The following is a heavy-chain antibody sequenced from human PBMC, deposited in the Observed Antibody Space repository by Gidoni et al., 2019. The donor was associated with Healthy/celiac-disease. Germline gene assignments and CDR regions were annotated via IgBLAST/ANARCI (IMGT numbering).Heavy chain of an antibody. CDR2: IYYSGST. D-gene: IGHD6-13*01. V-gene: IGHV4-59*08. CDR1: GGSISSYY. J-gene: IGHJ4*02. Sequence: QVQLQESGPGLVKPSATLSLTCPVPGGSISSYYWSWIRQPPGKGLEWIGYIYYSGSTNYNPSLKSRVTISVDTSKNQFSLKLSSVTAADTAVYYCARHPGNPYSSSWSYYFDYWGQGTLVTVSS. CDR3: ARHPGNPYSSSWSYYFDY.